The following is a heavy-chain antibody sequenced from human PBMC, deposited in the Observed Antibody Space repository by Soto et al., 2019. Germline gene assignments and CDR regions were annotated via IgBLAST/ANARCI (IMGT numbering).Heavy chain of an antibody. V-gene: IGHV3-15*01. CDR1: GFTFINAW. J-gene: IGHJ4*02. CDR3: AKDQSKSSPRYYFDF. D-gene: IGHD2-15*01. CDR2: IKSKTDGGTT. Sequence: RGPLRLSCASSGFTFINAWMSWVRQATGKGLEWVGRIKSKTDGGTTDHAAPVKGRFTISRDDSKNTLYLQMNSLRAEDTAIYYCAKDQSKSSPRYYFDFWGPGTLVTVSS.